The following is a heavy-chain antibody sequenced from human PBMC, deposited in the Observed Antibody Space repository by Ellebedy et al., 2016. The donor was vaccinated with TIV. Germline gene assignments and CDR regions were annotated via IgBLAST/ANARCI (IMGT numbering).Heavy chain of an antibody. Sequence: PGGSLRLSCAASGFTFSSYAMHWVRQAPGKGLEWVAVISYDGSNKYCADSVKGRFTISRDNSKNTLYLQMNSLRAEDTAVYYCARDLSTISRNYWGQGTLVTVSS. CDR3: ARDLSTISRNY. CDR2: ISYDGSNK. V-gene: IGHV3-30*01. D-gene: IGHD2-21*01. J-gene: IGHJ4*02. CDR1: GFTFSSYA.